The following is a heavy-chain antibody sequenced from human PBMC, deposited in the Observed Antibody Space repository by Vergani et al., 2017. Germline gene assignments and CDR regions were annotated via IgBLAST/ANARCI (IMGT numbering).Heavy chain of an antibody. V-gene: IGHV4-39*07. J-gene: IGHJ2*01. CDR1: GGPISSSSYY. Sequence: QLQLQESGPGLVKPSETLSLTCTVPGGPISSSSYYWGWIRQPPGKGLEWIGSIYYSGSTYYNPSLKSRVTISVDTSKNQFSLKLSSVTAADTAVYYCARDGPVEMATIANWYFDLWGRGTLVTVSS. CDR3: ARDGPVEMATIANWYFDL. D-gene: IGHD5-24*01. CDR2: IYYSGST.